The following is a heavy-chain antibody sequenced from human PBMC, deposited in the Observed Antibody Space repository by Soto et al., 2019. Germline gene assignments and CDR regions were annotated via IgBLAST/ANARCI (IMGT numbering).Heavy chain of an antibody. CDR2: ISAYNGNT. Sequence: QVQLVQSGAEVKKPGASVKFSCKASGYTFASYAISWMRQAPGQGLGWMGWISAYNGNTNYAQKRQGRVTMTTDTSTSTAYMELTSLRSDDAAVYYCARDPPPPDYWGQGTLVTVSS. CDR1: GYTFASYA. CDR3: ARDPPPPDY. V-gene: IGHV1-18*01. J-gene: IGHJ4*02.